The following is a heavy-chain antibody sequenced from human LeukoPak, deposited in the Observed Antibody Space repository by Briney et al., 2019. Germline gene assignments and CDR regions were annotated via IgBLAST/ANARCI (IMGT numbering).Heavy chain of an antibody. D-gene: IGHD3-3*01. Sequence: MSSETLCLTCTASGGSISSYYWSWIRQPPGKGLEWIGYIYYSGSTNYNPSLKSRVTISVDTSKNQFSLKLSSVTAADTAVYYCARGTLTYYDFWSGYDYWGQGTLVTVSS. CDR3: ARGTLTYYDFWSGYDY. CDR2: IYYSGST. CDR1: GGSISSYY. V-gene: IGHV4-59*01. J-gene: IGHJ4*02.